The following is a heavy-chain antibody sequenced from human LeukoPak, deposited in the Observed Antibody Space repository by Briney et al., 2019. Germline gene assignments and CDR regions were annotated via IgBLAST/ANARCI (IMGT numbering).Heavy chain of an antibody. CDR3: ARESLAIYFDY. CDR1: GFTFSSYS. D-gene: IGHD3-3*01. Sequence: GGSLRLSCAASGFTFSSYSMNWVRQAPGKGLEWVSSISSSSSYIYYADSVKGRFTISRDNAKNSLYLQMDSLRAEDTAVYYCARESLAIYFDYWGQGTLVTVSS. CDR2: ISSSSSYI. V-gene: IGHV3-21*01. J-gene: IGHJ4*02.